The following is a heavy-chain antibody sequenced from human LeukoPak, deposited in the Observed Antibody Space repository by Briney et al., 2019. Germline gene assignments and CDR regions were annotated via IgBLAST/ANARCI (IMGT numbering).Heavy chain of an antibody. CDR3: AKGGSGYSYGKIDS. CDR1: GFSFSRYE. V-gene: IGHV3-30*18. CDR2: ISYDGSNK. J-gene: IGHJ4*02. Sequence: GGSLRLSCATSGFSFSRYEMNWVRQAPGKGLEWVAVISYDGSNKYYADSVKGRFTISRDNSKNTLYLQMNSLRAEDTAVYYCAKGGSGYSYGKIDSWGQGILVTVSS. D-gene: IGHD5-18*01.